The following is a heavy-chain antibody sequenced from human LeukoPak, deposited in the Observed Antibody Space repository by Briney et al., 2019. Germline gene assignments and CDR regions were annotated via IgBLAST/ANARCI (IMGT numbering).Heavy chain of an antibody. J-gene: IGHJ4*02. CDR1: GGSISSSSYY. CDR3: AKRDNYQWLGELLSGGNWILYDY. D-gene: IGHD3-10*01. V-gene: IGHV4-39*01. Sequence: SETLSLTCTVSGGSISSSSYYWGWIRQPPGKGLEWIGSIYYSGSTYYNPSLKSRVTISVDTSKNQFSLKLSSVTAADTAVYYCAKRDNYQWLGELLSGGNWILYDYWGQGTLVTVSS. CDR2: IYYSGST.